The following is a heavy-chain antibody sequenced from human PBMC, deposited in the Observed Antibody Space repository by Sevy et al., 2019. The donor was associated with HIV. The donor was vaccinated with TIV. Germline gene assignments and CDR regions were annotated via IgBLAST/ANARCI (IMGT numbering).Heavy chain of an antibody. J-gene: IGHJ5*02. D-gene: IGHD3-10*01. CDR3: ARGAYYGSGSYYNWFDP. CDR1: GGSFSGYY. V-gene: IGHV4-34*01. CDR2: INHSGST. Sequence: SEILSLTCAVYGGSFSGYYWSWIRQPPGKGLEWIGEINHSGSTNYNPSLKSRVTISVDTSKNQFSLKLSSVTAADTAVYYCARGAYYGSGSYYNWFDPWGLGTLVTVSS.